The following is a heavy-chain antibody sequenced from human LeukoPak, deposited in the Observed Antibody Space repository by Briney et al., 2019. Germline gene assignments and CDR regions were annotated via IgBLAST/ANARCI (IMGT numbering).Heavy chain of an antibody. V-gene: IGHV3-23*01. CDR1: GLTLSNIA. J-gene: IGHJ4*02. CDR2: ISVSGDTT. Sequence: GGSLRLSCAASGLTLSNIAMSWVRQAPGKGLEWVSTISVSGDTTYYADSVKGRFTISRDNSKNTLSLQLNSLRADDTAVYYCAKGAYDWNYWGQGTLVTVSS. CDR3: AKGAYDWNY. D-gene: IGHD1-1*01.